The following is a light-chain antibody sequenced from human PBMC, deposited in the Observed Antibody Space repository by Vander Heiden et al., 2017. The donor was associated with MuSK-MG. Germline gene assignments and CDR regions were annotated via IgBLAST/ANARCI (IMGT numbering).Light chain of an antibody. CDR2: DAS. CDR1: QDISNY. CDR3: QQDDNLPST. V-gene: IGKV1-33*01. Sequence: DIQMTQSPSSLSASVGDRVTITCQASQDISNYLNWYQQKPGKAPKLLIYDASNLETGVPSRFSGSGSGTDFTSTISSLQPEDIATYYCQQDDNLPSTFGQGTKMEIK. J-gene: IGKJ2*01.